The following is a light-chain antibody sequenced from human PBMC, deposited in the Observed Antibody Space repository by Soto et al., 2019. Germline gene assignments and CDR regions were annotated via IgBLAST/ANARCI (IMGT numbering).Light chain of an antibody. V-gene: IGKV3-20*01. CDR3: HLYNRSPYN. Sequence: EIVLTQSPGTLSLSPGERVTLSCRASQSVNNNYLAWYQQKPGQAPRLLIYGASTRATGISDRFSGSGSGTAFTLTISRLEPEDVGVFYCHLYNRSPYNFGQGTKLEIK. CDR1: QSVNNNY. CDR2: GAS. J-gene: IGKJ2*01.